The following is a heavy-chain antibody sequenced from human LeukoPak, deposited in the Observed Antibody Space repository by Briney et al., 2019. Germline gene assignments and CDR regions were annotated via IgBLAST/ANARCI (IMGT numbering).Heavy chain of an antibody. CDR2: ISSTSSNT. CDR1: GFTFSSNS. D-gene: IGHD2-15*01. CDR3: AKEYCSGGRCYAYLDY. V-gene: IGHV3-21*01. Sequence: GGSLRLSCAASGFTFSSNSMNWVRQVPGKGLDWVSSISSTSSNTYYADSVKGRFTISRDNAKNSLYLQMNSLRAEDTAVYYCAKEYCSGGRCYAYLDYWGPGTLVSVSS. J-gene: IGHJ4*02.